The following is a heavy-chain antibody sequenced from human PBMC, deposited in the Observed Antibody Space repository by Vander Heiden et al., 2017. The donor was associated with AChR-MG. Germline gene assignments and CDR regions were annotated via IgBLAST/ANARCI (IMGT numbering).Heavy chain of an antibody. J-gene: IGHJ4*02. CDR2: INHSGST. Sequence: QVQLQQWGAGLLKPSETLSLTCAVYGGSFSGYYWGWIRQPPGKGLEWIGEINHSGSTNYNPSLKSRVTISVDTSKNQFSLKLSSVTAADTAVYYCAEGLVGATAGDYWGQGTLVTVSS. CDR1: GGSFSGYY. CDR3: AEGLVGATAGDY. V-gene: IGHV4-34*01. D-gene: IGHD1-26*01.